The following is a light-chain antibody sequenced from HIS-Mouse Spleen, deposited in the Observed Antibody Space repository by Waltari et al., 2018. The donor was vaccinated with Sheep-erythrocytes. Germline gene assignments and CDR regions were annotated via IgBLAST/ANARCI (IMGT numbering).Light chain of an antibody. CDR2: DVS. CDR3: CSYAGSYNHV. V-gene: IGLV2-11*01. J-gene: IGLJ1*01. Sequence: QSALTQPRSVSGSPGQSVTISCTGTSRDVGGFTLFSWYQQHPGKAPKLMIYDVSKRPSGVPDRFSGSKSGNTASLTISGLQAEDEADYYCCSYAGSYNHVFATGTKVTVL. CDR1: SRDVGGFTL.